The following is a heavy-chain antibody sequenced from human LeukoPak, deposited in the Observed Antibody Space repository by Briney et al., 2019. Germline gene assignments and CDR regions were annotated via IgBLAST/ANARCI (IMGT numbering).Heavy chain of an antibody. CDR2: ISWNSGSI. J-gene: IGHJ4*02. CDR3: AKGTTDIVVVPAANY. Sequence: PGGSLRLSCTASGFSFSDHYMHWVRQAPGKGLEWVSGISWNSGSIGYADSVKGRFTISRDNAKNSLYLQMNSLRAEDTALYYCAKGTTDIVVVPAANYWGQGTLVTVSS. CDR1: GFSFSDHY. D-gene: IGHD2-2*01. V-gene: IGHV3-9*01.